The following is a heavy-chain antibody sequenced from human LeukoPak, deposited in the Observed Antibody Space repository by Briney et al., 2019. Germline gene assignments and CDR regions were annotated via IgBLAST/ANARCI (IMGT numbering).Heavy chain of an antibody. Sequence: SETLSLTCTVSGVSISSAYWSWIRQPPGKGLEWIGYISYSGSTNYNPSLKSRVTISADTSKNQVSLTLSSVTAADTAVYYCARHPELYFFDYWGQGTLVTVSS. J-gene: IGHJ4*02. CDR2: ISYSGST. V-gene: IGHV4-59*08. CDR3: ARHPELYFFDY. D-gene: IGHD3-10*01. CDR1: GVSISSAY.